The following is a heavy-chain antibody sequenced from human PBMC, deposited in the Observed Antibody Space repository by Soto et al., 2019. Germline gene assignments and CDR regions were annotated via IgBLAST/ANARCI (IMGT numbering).Heavy chain of an antibody. J-gene: IGHJ6*02. D-gene: IGHD3-3*01. CDR1: GGSISSGGYY. V-gene: IGHV4-31*03. CDR3: ARANSYYDFWSGYYTDYYGMDV. Sequence: QVQLQESGPGLVKPSQTLSLTCTVSGGSISSGGYYWSWIRQHPGKGLEWIGYIYYSGSTYYNPSLKSRVTISVDTSKNQFSLKLSSVTAAKTAVYYCARANSYYDFWSGYYTDYYGMDVWGQGTTVTVSS. CDR2: IYYSGST.